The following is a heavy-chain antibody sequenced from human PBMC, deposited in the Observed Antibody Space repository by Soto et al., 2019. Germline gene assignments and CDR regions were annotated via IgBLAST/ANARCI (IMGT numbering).Heavy chain of an antibody. CDR3: ARDRGSSSWNNYFDY. Sequence: HPGGSLRLSCAASGFTFSSYWMSWVRQAPGKGLEWVANIKQDGSEKYYVDSVKGRFTISRDNAKNSLYLQMNSLRAEDTAVYYCARDRGSSSWNNYFDYWGQGTLVTVSS. CDR2: IKQDGSEK. CDR1: GFTFSSYW. D-gene: IGHD6-13*01. V-gene: IGHV3-7*01. J-gene: IGHJ4*02.